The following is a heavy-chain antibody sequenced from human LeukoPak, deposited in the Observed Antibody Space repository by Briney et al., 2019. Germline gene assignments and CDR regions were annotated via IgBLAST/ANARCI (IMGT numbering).Heavy chain of an antibody. V-gene: IGHV5-51*01. CDR3: SRRTTAGNWFAL. D-gene: IGHD1/OR15-1a*01. Sequence: GGSLKISCLGSGYSLSSHWIGWVRQMPGECLEWMGIIYPYYSDTRYSPSFQGQVTISADKSISTAYLQSSSLKVSDTAMYYCSRRTTAGNWFALWGQGYLVTVS. J-gene: IGHJ5*02. CDR2: IYPYYSDT. CDR1: GYSLSSHW.